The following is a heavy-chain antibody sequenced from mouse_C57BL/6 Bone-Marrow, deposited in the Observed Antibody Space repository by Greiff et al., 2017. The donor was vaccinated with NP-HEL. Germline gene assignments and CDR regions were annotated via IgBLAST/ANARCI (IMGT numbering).Heavy chain of an antibody. Sequence: VKLMESGPGLVQPSQSLSITCTVSGFSLTSYGVHWVRQPPGKGLEWLGVIWSGGSTDYNAAFISRLSISKDNSKSQVFFKMNSLQADDTAIYYCAKNPYYYGSSYWYFDVWGTGTTVTVSS. V-gene: IGHV2-4*01. CDR3: AKNPYYYGSSYWYFDV. D-gene: IGHD1-1*01. CDR1: GFSLTSYG. CDR2: IWSGGST. J-gene: IGHJ1*03.